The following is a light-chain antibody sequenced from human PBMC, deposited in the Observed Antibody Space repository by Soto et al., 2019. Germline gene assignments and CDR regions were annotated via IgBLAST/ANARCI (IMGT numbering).Light chain of an antibody. J-gene: IGLJ1*01. CDR2: GNR. CDR1: TSNLGAGYD. Sequence: QSVLTQPPSVSGAPGQRVTLSCTGNTSNLGAGYDVHWYQQLPGAAPKLVIFGNRNRPSGVPERFSGSKSGTSASLAVSGLQSEDEADYYCAAWDDSLNGGVFGTGTKLTVL. V-gene: IGLV1-40*01. CDR3: AAWDDSLNGGV.